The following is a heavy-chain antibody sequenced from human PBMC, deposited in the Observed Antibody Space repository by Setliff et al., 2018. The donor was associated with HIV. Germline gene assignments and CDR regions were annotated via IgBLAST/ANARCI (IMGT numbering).Heavy chain of an antibody. Sequence: GGSLRLSCAASGFTFSNYNMNWVRQAPGKGLEWVSSISSSSSYIYYANSVKGRFTISRDNAKNSLYLQMSSLRAEDTAVYYCARGPTSRYFDWSFSGARGTFNYWGQGTLVTVSS. D-gene: IGHD3-9*01. J-gene: IGHJ4*02. V-gene: IGHV3-21*04. CDR2: ISSSSSYI. CDR3: ARGPTSRYFDWSFSGARGTFNY. CDR1: GFTFSNYN.